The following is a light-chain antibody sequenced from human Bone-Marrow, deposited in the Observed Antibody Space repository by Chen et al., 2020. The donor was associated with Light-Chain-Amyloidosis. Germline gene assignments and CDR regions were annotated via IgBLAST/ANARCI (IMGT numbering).Light chain of an antibody. CDR2: EVT. Sequence: QSALTQPASVSGSPGQSITISCTGTSSDVGGENHVSWYQQHPDKAPKLMIYEVTNRPSWVPDRCSGSKSDNTASLTISGLQTEDEADYFCSSYTITNTLVFGSGTRVTVL. CDR3: SSYTITNTLV. V-gene: IGLV2-14*01. CDR1: SSDVGGENH. J-gene: IGLJ1*01.